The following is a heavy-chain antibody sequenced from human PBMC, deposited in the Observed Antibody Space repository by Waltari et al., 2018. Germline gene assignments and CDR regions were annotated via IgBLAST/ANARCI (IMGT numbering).Heavy chain of an antibody. D-gene: IGHD2-21*02. Sequence: QVQLQESGPGLVKPSEPLSLTCTVSGGSLSSYYWSWRRQPAGKGLEWIGRIYTSGSTNYNPSLKSRVTISVDKSKNQFSLKLSSVTAADTAVYYCAACGGDCYSFDYWGQGTLVTVSS. V-gene: IGHV4-4*07. J-gene: IGHJ4*02. CDR3: AACGGDCYSFDY. CDR2: IYTSGST. CDR1: GGSLSSYY.